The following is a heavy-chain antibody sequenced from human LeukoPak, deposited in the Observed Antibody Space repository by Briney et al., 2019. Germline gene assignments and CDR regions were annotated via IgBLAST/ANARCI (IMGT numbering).Heavy chain of an antibody. J-gene: IGHJ4*02. CDR1: GFTVSSAF. D-gene: IGHD4-17*01. Sequence: GGSLRLSCAASGFTVSSAFMSWVRQAPGKGLEWVSIIYGGGTTYYADSVKGRFIISRDNSKNSLYLQMNSLRAEDTAVYYCARDSYGDYFYDYWGQGTLVTVSS. V-gene: IGHV3-53*01. CDR2: IYGGGTT. CDR3: ARDSYGDYFYDY.